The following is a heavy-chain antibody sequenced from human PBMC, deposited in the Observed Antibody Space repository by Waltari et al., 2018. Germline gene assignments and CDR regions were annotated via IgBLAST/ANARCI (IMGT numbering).Heavy chain of an antibody. CDR1: GFRFGQLW. CDR3: ARKAGSGYPYGPFYYDN. V-gene: IGHV3-74*01. J-gene: IGHJ4*02. CDR2: INVDGGYI. D-gene: IGHD5-12*01. Sequence: EVHLAESGGGVVQPGGSLRLSCTGSGFRFGQLWMHWVRQAPGKGLEWVSRINVDGGYISYGDSVKGRFTISRDNAKNTVFLQLNSLRADDTAVYFCARKAGSGYPYGPFYYDNWGQGTLVTVSS.